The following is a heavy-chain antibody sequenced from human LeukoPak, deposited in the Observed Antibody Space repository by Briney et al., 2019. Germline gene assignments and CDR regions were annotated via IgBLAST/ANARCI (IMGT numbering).Heavy chain of an antibody. Sequence: GGSLRLSCEASGFTFSTYGMSWVRQAPGKGLEWVSAISGSGGSTYYADSVKGRVTISRDNSKNTLYLQVNSLRVEDTAVYYCAKDRLGAMMYFDFWGQGTLVTVSS. D-gene: IGHD1-26*01. J-gene: IGHJ4*02. CDR1: GFTFSTYG. V-gene: IGHV3-23*01. CDR2: ISGSGGST. CDR3: AKDRLGAMMYFDF.